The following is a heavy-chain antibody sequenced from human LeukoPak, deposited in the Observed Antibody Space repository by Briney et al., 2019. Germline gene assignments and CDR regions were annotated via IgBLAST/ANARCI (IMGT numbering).Heavy chain of an antibody. Sequence: GGSLTLSCAASGLTFHNYALSWVPQAPGKGLEWVSAITSGSGGSTFYADSVKGRFTISRDNSKNTLYLQMNSLRDEDTAVYYCAIWTRRDGYNFDYWGQGTLVTVSS. J-gene: IGHJ4*02. CDR1: GLTFHNYA. CDR3: AIWTRRDGYNFDY. CDR2: ITSGSGGST. D-gene: IGHD5-24*01. V-gene: IGHV3-23*01.